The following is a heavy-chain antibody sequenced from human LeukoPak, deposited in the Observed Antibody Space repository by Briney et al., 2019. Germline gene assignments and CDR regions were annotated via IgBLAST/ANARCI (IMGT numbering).Heavy chain of an antibody. Sequence: GASVKVSCKASGYTFTSYAISWVRQAPGQGLEWMGGIIPIFGTANYAQKFQGRVTITADKSTSTVYMELRSLRSADTAVYYCARGNDGWPHYYYYFMDVWGKGTTVTVSS. CDR3: ARGNDGWPHYYYYFMDV. CDR1: GYTFTSYA. V-gene: IGHV1-69*06. CDR2: IIPIFGTA. J-gene: IGHJ6*03. D-gene: IGHD1-1*01.